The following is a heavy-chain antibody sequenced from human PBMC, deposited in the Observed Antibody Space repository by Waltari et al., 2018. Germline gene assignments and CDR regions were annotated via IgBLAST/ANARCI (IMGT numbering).Heavy chain of an antibody. V-gene: IGHV1-69*01. CDR1: GGTFSSYA. J-gene: IGHJ4*02. CDR2: IIPIFGTA. CDR3: AKLLQYCGGDCSFDY. Sequence: QVQLVQSGAEVKKPGSSVKVSCKASGGTFSSYAISWVRQAPGQGLEWMGGIIPIFGTANYAQKFQGRVTITADESTSTAYMELSSLRAEDTAVYYCAKLLQYCGGDCSFDYWGQGTLVTVSS. D-gene: IGHD2-21*02.